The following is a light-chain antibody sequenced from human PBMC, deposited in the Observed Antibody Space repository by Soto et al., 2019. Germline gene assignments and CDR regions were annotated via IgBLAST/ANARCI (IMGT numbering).Light chain of an antibody. CDR1: QGISSY. J-gene: IGKJ4*01. Sequence: AIRMTQPPSSFSASTGDRVTITCRASQGISSYLAWYQQKPGKAPKLLIYAASTLQSGVPSRFSGSGSGTDFTLTISCLQSEDFATYYCQQYYSYPVTFGGGTKVEIK. CDR3: QQYYSYPVT. CDR2: AAS. V-gene: IGKV1-8*01.